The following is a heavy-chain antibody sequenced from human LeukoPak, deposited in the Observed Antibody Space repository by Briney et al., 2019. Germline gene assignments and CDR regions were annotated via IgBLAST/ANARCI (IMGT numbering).Heavy chain of an antibody. V-gene: IGHV3-48*04. CDR1: GFTFSSYS. J-gene: IGHJ4*02. D-gene: IGHD3-22*01. Sequence: GGSLRLSCAASGFTFSSYSMNWVRQAPGKGLEWVSYISSSSSTIYYADSVKGRFTISRDNAKNSLYLQMNSLRAEDTAVYYCARGGSYYDSSGLDYWGQGTLVTVSS. CDR3: ARGGSYYDSSGLDY. CDR2: ISSSSSTI.